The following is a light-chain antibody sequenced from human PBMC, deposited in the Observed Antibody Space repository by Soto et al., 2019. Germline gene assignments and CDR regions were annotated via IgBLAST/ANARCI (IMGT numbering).Light chain of an antibody. V-gene: IGLV2-14*01. J-gene: IGLJ2*01. Sequence: QSVLTQPASVSGSPGQSITISCTGTSSDVGSYNYVSWYQQHPGKAPKLMIYDVSNRPSGVSNRFSGSKSGNTASLTISGLQAEDEADYYCSSYASSRDVLFGAGTKVTVL. CDR1: SSDVGSYNY. CDR2: DVS. CDR3: SSYASSRDVL.